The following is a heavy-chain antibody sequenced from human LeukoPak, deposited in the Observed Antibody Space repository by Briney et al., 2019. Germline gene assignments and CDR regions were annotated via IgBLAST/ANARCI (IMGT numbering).Heavy chain of an antibody. CDR1: GYSISSGYY. CDR2: IYHSGST. V-gene: IGHV4-38-2*02. Sequence: SETLPLTCTVSGYSISSGYYWGWIRPPPGKGLEWVGSIYHSGSTYYNPSLKSRVTISVDTSKNQFSLKLSSVTAADTAVYYCAGKRRSWAKGGAWFDPWGQGTLVTVSS. D-gene: IGHD1-26*01. J-gene: IGHJ5*02. CDR3: AGKRRSWAKGGAWFDP.